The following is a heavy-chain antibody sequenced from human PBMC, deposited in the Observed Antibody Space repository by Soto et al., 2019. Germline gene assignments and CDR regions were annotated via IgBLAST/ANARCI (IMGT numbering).Heavy chain of an antibody. CDR2: VFFSGST. CDR3: ARDQGYVVY. V-gene: IGHV4-61*01. Sequence: SETLSLTCTVSGASVGSGSFYWSWIRQPPGKGLEWIGYVFFSGSTNYNPSLKSRVTISIDTSKNQFSLKLISVTAEDTAVYYCARDQGYVVYWGLGTLVTVSS. CDR1: GASVGSGSFY. J-gene: IGHJ4*03.